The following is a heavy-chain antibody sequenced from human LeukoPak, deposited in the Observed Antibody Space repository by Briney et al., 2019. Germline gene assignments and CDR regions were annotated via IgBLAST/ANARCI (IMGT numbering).Heavy chain of an antibody. CDR1: GGSISSYY. D-gene: IGHD3-10*01. Sequence: SETLSLTCTVSGGSISSYYWSWIRQPPGKGLEWIGYIYYSGSTNYNPSLKSRVTISVDTSKNQFSLKLSSVTAADTAVYYCARASPAGSGSFDYWGQGTLVTVSS. J-gene: IGHJ4*02. CDR3: ARASPAGSGSFDY. V-gene: IGHV4-59*01. CDR2: IYYSGST.